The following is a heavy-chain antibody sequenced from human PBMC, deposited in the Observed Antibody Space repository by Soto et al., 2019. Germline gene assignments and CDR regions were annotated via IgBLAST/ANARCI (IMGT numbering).Heavy chain of an antibody. Sequence: QVQLVESGGGVVQPGRSLRLSCAASGFTFSSYAMHWVRQAPGKGLEWVAVISYDGSNKYYADSVKGRFTISRDNSKNTLYLQMNSLRAEDTAVYYCARDFGSGYCTNGVCYPPIYDYYGMDVW. CDR3: ARDFGSGYCTNGVCYPPIYDYYGMDV. J-gene: IGHJ6*01. CDR2: ISYDGSNK. V-gene: IGHV3-30-3*01. CDR1: GFTFSSYA. D-gene: IGHD2-8*01.